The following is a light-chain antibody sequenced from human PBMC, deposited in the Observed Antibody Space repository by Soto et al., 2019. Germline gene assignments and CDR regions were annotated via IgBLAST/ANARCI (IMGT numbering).Light chain of an antibody. CDR1: QSVLYSPNNKNY. V-gene: IGKV4-1*01. Sequence: DIVMTQSPDSLAVSLGERATINCKSSQSVLYSPNNKNYLAWYQQKPGQPPKLLIYWATTRESGVPDRFSGSGSGADFTLTISSLQAEDVAVYYCQQYYNSPYFGQGTKLEIK. CDR2: WAT. CDR3: QQYYNSPY. J-gene: IGKJ2*01.